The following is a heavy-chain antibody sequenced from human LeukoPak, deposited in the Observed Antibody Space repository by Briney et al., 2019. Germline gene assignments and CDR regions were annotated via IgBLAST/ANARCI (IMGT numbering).Heavy chain of an antibody. CDR1: GLTLSAYG. J-gene: IGHJ4*02. Sequence: GGSLRLSCAASGLTLSAYGMHSVRQAPGKGLEWVAVISSDESNKNYGDSVKGRFTISRDNSKNTVYLQMNSLRVEDTAVYYCAKDSYRRGRLTYYFDSWGQGTLVTVSS. CDR2: ISSDESNK. V-gene: IGHV3-30*18. D-gene: IGHD3-16*02. CDR3: AKDSYRRGRLTYYFDS.